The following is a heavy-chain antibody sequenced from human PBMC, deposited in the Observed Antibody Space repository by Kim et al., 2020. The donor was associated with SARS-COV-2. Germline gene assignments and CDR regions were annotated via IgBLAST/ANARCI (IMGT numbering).Heavy chain of an antibody. J-gene: IGHJ6*02. CDR3: AREDITIFGVVMKSYYYYGMDV. CDR2: IIPIFGTA. Sequence: SVKVSCKSSGGTFSSYAISWVRQAPGQGLEWMGGIIPIFGTANYAQKFQGRVTITADESTSTAYMELSSLRSEDTAVYYCAREDITIFGVVMKSYYYYGMDVWGQGTTVTVSS. D-gene: IGHD3-3*01. V-gene: IGHV1-69*13. CDR1: GGTFSSYA.